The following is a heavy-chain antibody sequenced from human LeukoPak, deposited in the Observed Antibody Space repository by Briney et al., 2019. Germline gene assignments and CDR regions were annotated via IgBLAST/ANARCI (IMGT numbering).Heavy chain of an antibody. CDR1: GFTFSSYA. D-gene: IGHD4/OR15-4a*01. CDR3: ADLLTMETLRDY. V-gene: IGHV3-23*01. CDR2: ISDSGVNT. J-gene: IGHJ4*02. Sequence: GGSLRLSCVASGFTFSSYAMSWVRQAPGKGLEWVSAISDSGVNTYYADSLKGRFTISRDNAKNTLYLQMNSLRAEDTAVYYCADLLTMETLRDYWGQGTLVTVSS.